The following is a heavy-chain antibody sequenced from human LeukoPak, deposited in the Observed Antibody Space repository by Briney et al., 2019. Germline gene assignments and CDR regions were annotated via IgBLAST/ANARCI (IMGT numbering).Heavy chain of an antibody. J-gene: IGHJ6*02. CDR1: GFTFSTHA. Sequence: GGSLRLSCAASGFTFSTHAMSWVRQAPGKGLEWLSGISASGGHAYYADFVEGRFTISRDNSKDTLYLQMIGLRAEDTAVYYCANQPLPAVAGYYYYNMDVWGRGTTVTVPS. V-gene: IGHV3-23*01. CDR3: ANQPLPAVAGYYYYNMDV. CDR2: ISASGGHA. D-gene: IGHD2-2*01.